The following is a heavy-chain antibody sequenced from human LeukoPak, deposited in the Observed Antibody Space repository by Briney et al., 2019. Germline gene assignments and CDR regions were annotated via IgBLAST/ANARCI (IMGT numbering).Heavy chain of an antibody. CDR1: GFTFSSYA. Sequence: GGSLRLSCAASGFTFSSYAMSWFRQAPGKGLEWVSAISGSGGSTYYADSVKGRFTISRDNSKNTLYLQMNSLRAEDTAVYYCAKYRWLVRGSFDYWGQGTLVTVSS. CDR3: AKYRWLVRGSFDY. CDR2: ISGSGGST. V-gene: IGHV3-23*01. D-gene: IGHD6-19*01. J-gene: IGHJ4*02.